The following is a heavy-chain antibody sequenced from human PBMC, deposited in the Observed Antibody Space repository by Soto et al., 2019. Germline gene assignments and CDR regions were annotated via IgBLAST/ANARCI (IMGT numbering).Heavy chain of an antibody. CDR2: ISAYNGNT. V-gene: IGHV1-18*01. CDR3: ALIPGQWVVGGCFAP. CDR1: GYTFTSYG. Sequence: QVQLVQSGAEVKKPGASVKVSCKASGYTFTSYGISWVRQAPGQGLEWMGWISAYNGNTNYAQKLQGRVTMTTDTSXXTANMALRSPRPDDTPVYYCALIPGQWVVGGCFAPWGQGPLVPVPT. J-gene: IGHJ5*02. D-gene: IGHD6-19*01.